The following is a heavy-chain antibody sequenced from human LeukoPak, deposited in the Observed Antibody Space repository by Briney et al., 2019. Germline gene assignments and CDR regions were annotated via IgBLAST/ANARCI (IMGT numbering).Heavy chain of an antibody. CDR2: ISINTDT. CDR3: AIAQSWDELFDS. V-gene: IGHV3-53*01. J-gene: IGHJ4*02. Sequence: PGGSLRLSCAASGIAVTGNYMSWVRQPPGKGLEWVSFISINTDTFYADSVRGRFTISRDSSKNTLFLQMNSLRDEDSAVYYCAIAQSWDELFDSWGQGTLVTVFS. CDR1: GIAVTGNY. D-gene: IGHD1-1*01.